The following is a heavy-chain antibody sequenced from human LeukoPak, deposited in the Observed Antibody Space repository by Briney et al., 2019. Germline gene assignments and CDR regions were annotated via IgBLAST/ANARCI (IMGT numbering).Heavy chain of an antibody. CDR2: IIPILGIA. V-gene: IGHV1-69*02. CDR1: GYTFTSYY. D-gene: IGHD2-2*02. J-gene: IGHJ5*02. Sequence: SVKVSCKASGYTFTSYYMHWVRQAPGQGLEWMGRIIPILGIANYAQKFQGRVTITADKSTSTAYMELSSLRSEDTAVYYCASGYCSSTSCYTGDNWFDPWGQGTLVTVSS. CDR3: ASGYCSSTSCYTGDNWFDP.